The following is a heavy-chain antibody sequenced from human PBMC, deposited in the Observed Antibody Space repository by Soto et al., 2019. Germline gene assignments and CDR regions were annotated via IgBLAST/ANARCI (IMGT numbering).Heavy chain of an antibody. D-gene: IGHD3-10*01. CDR3: ARSRTEHMVRGYYY. J-gene: IGHJ4*02. CDR1: GFTFSSYA. V-gene: IGHV3-30-3*01. CDR2: ISYDGSNK. Sequence: GGSLRLSCAASGFTFSSYAMHWVRQAPGKGLEWVAVISYDGSNKYYADSVKGRFTISRDNSKNTLYLQMNSLRAEDTAVYYCARSRTEHMVRGYYYWGQGTLVTVSS.